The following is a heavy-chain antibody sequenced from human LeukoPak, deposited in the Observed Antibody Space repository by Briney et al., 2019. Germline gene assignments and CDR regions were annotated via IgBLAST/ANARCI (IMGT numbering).Heavy chain of an antibody. CDR1: GFTFSSYA. J-gene: IGHJ4*02. CDR3: ARAGSHRNSGYDY. D-gene: IGHD5-12*01. V-gene: IGHV3-48*04. Sequence: SGGSLRLSCAASGFTFSSYAMHWVRRAPGKGLEWVSYISSTGTIYYADSLKGRFTISRDNAKNSLYLQMNSLGAEDTAVYYCARAGSHRNSGYDYWGQGTLVTVFS. CDR2: ISSTGTI.